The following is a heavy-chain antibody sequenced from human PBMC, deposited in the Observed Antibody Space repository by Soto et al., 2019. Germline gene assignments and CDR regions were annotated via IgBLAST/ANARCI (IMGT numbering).Heavy chain of an antibody. CDR3: ARESLVWGVIIYYYGMDV. D-gene: IGHD3-10*01. J-gene: IGHJ6*02. CDR2: ISHSGSV. Sequence: SETLSLTCTVSGGSVSNSQYFWVWLRQPPGKGLEWIGTISHSGSVRYNPSLNSPVTISVDTSRNQFSLKLSSVTAADTAVYYCARESLVWGVIIYYYGMDVWGQGITVTVFS. V-gene: IGHV4-39*07. CDR1: GGSVSNSQYF.